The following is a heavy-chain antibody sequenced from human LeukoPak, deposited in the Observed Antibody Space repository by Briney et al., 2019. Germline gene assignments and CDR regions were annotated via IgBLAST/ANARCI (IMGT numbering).Heavy chain of an antibody. CDR3: ARGLRWDSGNDWGPEH. Sequence: SETLSLTCSVSGDSMNGYFWIWIRQTAGKGLEWIGRLFTGGNAECNPSLKSRVTMSVETSKSQFSLKLTSVTAADMAIYYCARGLRWDSGNDWGPEHWGQGVLVTVSS. D-gene: IGHD5-12*01. J-gene: IGHJ4*02. V-gene: IGHV4-4*07. CDR2: LFTGGNA. CDR1: GDSMNGYF.